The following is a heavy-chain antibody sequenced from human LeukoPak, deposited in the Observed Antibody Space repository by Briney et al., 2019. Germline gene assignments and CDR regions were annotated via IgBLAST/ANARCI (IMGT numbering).Heavy chain of an antibody. Sequence: GGSLRLSCAASGYTFTQHGMHWVRQAPGKGLEWVAVIWYDGSLTFYADSVKGRFTVSRDISDNMVNLQMSSLRAEDTALYFCARGSGSNHNYMDVWGKGTTVTVSS. V-gene: IGHV3-33*01. J-gene: IGHJ6*03. CDR3: ARGSGSNHNYMDV. CDR2: IWYDGSLT. CDR1: GYTFTQHG. D-gene: IGHD1-26*01.